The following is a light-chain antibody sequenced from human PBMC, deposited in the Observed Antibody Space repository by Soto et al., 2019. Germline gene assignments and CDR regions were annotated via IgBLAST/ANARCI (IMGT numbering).Light chain of an antibody. CDR1: QSMSSW. J-gene: IGKJ1*01. CDR3: QQYHDHWT. V-gene: IGKV1-5*03. CDR2: KAS. Sequence: DIQMTQSPSTLSASVGDRVTITCRASQSMSSWLAWYQQKPGKAPKLLIYKASTLQSGVPSRFSGSGSGTEFTLAISSLQPDDSATYYGQQYHDHWTFGQGTKVE.